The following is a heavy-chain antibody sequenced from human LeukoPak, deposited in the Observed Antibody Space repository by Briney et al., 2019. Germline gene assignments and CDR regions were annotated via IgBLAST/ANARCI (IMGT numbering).Heavy chain of an antibody. CDR1: GYSFTSYW. Sequence: GESLKISCKGSGYSFTSYWIGWVRQMPGKGLEWMGIIYPGDSDTRYSPSSQGQVTISADKSISTAYLQWSSLKASDTAMYYCARRSTELGISYWFDPWGQGTLVTVSS. D-gene: IGHD7-27*01. V-gene: IGHV5-51*01. CDR2: IYPGDSDT. CDR3: ARRSTELGISYWFDP. J-gene: IGHJ5*02.